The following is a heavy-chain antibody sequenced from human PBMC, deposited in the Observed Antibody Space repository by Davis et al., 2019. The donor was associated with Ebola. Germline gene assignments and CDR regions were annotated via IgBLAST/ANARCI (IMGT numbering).Heavy chain of an antibody. CDR3: VKGTGPLIRSTGWSY. CDR2: IKTDGSTT. CDR1: GFTFTNYY. J-gene: IGHJ4*02. Sequence: PGGSLRLSCAASGFTFTNYYMHWVRQAPGKGLEWVARIKTDGSTTRYADSVRGRFTTSRDNGEKSLYLQMNSLRVDDTALYWCVKGTGPLIRSTGWSYWGQGTLVTVSS. V-gene: IGHV3-74*01. D-gene: IGHD6-19*01.